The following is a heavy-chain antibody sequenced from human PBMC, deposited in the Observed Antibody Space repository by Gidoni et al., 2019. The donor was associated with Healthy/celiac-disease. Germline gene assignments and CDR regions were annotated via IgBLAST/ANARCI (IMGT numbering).Heavy chain of an antibody. J-gene: IGHJ6*02. CDR1: GFSFDDYA. V-gene: IGHV3-9*01. D-gene: IGHD2-15*01. CDR3: AKDRSGGTSEYYGMDV. CDR2: ISWNSGSI. Sequence: EVQLVEAGGGLVQPGRSLRFSCAASGFSFDDYAMHWVRPAPGKGLEWVSGISWNSGSIGYADSVKGRFTISRDNAKNSLYLQMNSLRAEDTALYYCAKDRSGGTSEYYGMDVWGQGTTVTVSS.